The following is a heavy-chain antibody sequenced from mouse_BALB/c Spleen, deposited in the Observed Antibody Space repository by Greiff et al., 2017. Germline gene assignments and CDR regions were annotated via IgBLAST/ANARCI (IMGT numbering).Heavy chain of an antibody. Sequence: EVKLVESGGGLVKPGGSLKLSCAASGFTFSSYAMSWVRQTPEKRLEWVASISSGGSTYYPDSVKGRFTISRDNARNILYLQMSSLRSEDTAMYYCARGKDYQFAYWGQGTLVTVSA. J-gene: IGHJ3*01. CDR1: GFTFSSYA. V-gene: IGHV5-6-5*01. D-gene: IGHD2-4*01. CDR3: ARGKDYQFAY. CDR2: ISSGGST.